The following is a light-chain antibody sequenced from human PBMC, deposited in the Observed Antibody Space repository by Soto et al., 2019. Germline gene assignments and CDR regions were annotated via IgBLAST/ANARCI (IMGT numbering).Light chain of an antibody. CDR2: RNN. J-gene: IGLJ1*01. Sequence: QSVLTQPPSASGTPGQRVTISCSGRSSNIGSNYEYWYQQLPGTAPKLLIYRNNQRPSGVPDRFSGSKSGTSASLAISGLRSEDEADYYCAAWDDSLSGSYVFGTGTKVTVL. CDR1: SSNIGSNY. V-gene: IGLV1-47*01. CDR3: AAWDDSLSGSYV.